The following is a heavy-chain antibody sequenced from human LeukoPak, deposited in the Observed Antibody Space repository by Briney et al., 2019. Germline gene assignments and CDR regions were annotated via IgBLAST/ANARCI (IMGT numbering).Heavy chain of an antibody. J-gene: IGHJ4*02. CDR2: IRFDGSNK. CDR1: GFTFSSYG. V-gene: IGHV3-30*02. CDR3: GGWGDFETTCDY. Sequence: EPGGSLRLSCAASGFTFSSYGMHWVRQAPGKGLEWVAFIRFDGSNKYYADSVKGRFTISRDNSKNTLYLQMNSLRAEDTAVYYCGGWGDFETTCDYWGQGTLVTVSS. D-gene: IGHD1-1*01.